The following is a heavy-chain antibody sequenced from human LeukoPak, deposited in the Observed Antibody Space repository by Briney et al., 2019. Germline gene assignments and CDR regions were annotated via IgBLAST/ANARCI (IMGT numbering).Heavy chain of an antibody. CDR1: GFTFSNYG. J-gene: IGHJ4*02. CDR2: TWYDGSNK. CDR3: ARDRGLYSGYDLSYFDY. V-gene: IGHV3-33*01. Sequence: GRSLRLSCAASGFTFSNYGMHWVRQAPGKGLEWVAVTWYDGSNKYYADSVKGRFTISRVNSKNTLYLQMNSLRAEDTAVYYCARDRGLYSGYDLSYFDYWGQGTLVTVSS. D-gene: IGHD5-12*01.